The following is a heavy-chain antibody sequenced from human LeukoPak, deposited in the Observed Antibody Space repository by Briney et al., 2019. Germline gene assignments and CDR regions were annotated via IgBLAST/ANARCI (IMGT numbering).Heavy chain of an antibody. CDR3: ARSPPRSSRYYYYGMDV. V-gene: IGHV1-18*01. CDR2: ISAYNGNT. Sequence: ASVKVSCKASGYTFTSYGISWVRQAPVQGLEWMGWISAYNGNTNYAQKLQGRVTMTTDTSTSTAYMEQRSLRSDDTALYYCARSPPRSSRYYYYGMDVWGQGTTVTVSS. CDR1: GYTFTSYG. J-gene: IGHJ6*02.